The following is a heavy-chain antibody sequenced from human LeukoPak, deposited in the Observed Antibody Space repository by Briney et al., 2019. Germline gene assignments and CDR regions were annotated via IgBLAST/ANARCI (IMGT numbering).Heavy chain of an antibody. J-gene: IGHJ4*02. CDR2: ISSGGGST. CDR1: GFTFSSYA. Sequence: GGSLRLSCAGSGFTFSSYAMSWVRQAPGKGLEWVSGISSGGGSTYYADSVKGRFTISRDNSKNTLDLEMNSLRAEDTAVHYCAKDVGGYYFTYWSGCFDHWGQGTLVTVSS. V-gene: IGHV3-23*01. CDR3: AKDVGGYYFTYWSGCFDH. D-gene: IGHD3-10*01.